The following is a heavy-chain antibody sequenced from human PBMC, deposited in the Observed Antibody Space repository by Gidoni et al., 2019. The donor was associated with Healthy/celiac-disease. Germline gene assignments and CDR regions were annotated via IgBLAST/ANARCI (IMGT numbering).Heavy chain of an antibody. CDR2: IYSGGST. D-gene: IGHD6-13*01. J-gene: IGHJ4*02. CDR3: ARDSSSRSSFDY. V-gene: IGHV3-66*02. Sequence: EVQLVESGGGLVQPGGSLRLSWAASGLTVSSNYMSWVRQAPGKGLEWVSVIYSGGSTYYADSVKGRFTISRDNSKNTLYLQMNSLRAEDTAVYYCARDSSSRSSFDYWGQGTLVTVSS. CDR1: GLTVSSNY.